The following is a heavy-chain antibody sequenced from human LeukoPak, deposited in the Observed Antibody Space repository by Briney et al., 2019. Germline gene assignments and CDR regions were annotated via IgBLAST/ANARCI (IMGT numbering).Heavy chain of an antibody. V-gene: IGHV3-23*01. Sequence: GGSLRLSCAASGFSFSSYAMSWVRQAPGKGLEWVSSISGSGASTNYADSVKGRFTISRDNARNSLHLQMNSLRAEDTALYYCARVGTVVVTYFDSWGQGTLVTVSS. D-gene: IGHD3-22*01. CDR2: ISGSGAST. J-gene: IGHJ4*02. CDR1: GFSFSSYA. CDR3: ARVGTVVVTYFDS.